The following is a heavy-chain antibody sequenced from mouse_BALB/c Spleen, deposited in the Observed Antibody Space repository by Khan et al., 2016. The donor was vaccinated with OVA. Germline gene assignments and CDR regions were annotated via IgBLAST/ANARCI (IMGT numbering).Heavy chain of an antibody. D-gene: IGHD3-1*01. CDR2: IDPYNGGT. Sequence: VQLKESGPELVKPGASVKVSCKASGYAFTGYNMYWVLQSLGKSLEWIGYIDPYNGGTTYNQKFRGMATLTVDKSSSTAYMHINSLTSEDSAAYDGARKGGSGCDGMAYWGQGTLVTVSA. CDR1: GYAFTGYN. J-gene: IGHJ3*01. V-gene: IGHV1S135*01. CDR3: ARKGGSGCDGMAY.